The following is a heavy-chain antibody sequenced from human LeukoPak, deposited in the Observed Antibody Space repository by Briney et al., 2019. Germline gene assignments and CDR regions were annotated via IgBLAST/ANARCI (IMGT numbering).Heavy chain of an antibody. D-gene: IGHD2-15*01. J-gene: IGHJ5*02. CDR1: GFTFSSYA. V-gene: IGHV3-23*01. CDR2: ISGSGGST. CDR3: AKDRVVAATRANWFDP. Sequence: PGGSLRLSCAASGFTFSSYAMSWVRQAPGKGLEWVSAISGSGGSTYYADSVKGRFTISRDNSKNTLYLQMNSLRAEDTAVYYCAKDRVVAATRANWFDPWGQGTLVTVSS.